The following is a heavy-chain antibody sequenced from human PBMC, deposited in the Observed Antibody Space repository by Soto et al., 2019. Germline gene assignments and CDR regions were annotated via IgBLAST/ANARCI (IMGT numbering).Heavy chain of an antibody. Sequence: GGSLRFSCAASGFTFSSYNMNWVRQAPGKGLEFFASIKSDSSDTYYVDSVKGRFTISRDNAKNSLSLQMNSLRAEDTALYYCATDLNWSGTWGQGTMVTVSS. CDR1: GFTFSSYN. CDR2: IKSDSSDT. CDR3: ATDLNWSGT. J-gene: IGHJ3*01. V-gene: IGHV3-21*03. D-gene: IGHD3-3*01.